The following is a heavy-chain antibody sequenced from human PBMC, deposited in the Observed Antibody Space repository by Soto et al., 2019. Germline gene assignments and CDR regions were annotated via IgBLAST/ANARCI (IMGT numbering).Heavy chain of an antibody. CDR2: INPSLGSA. Sequence: GSVNVSCKASGYTFTSYYMHWVRQAPGEGREWMGIINPSLGSASIVQKFQGGVLMTMDRSTSADDMDLSSLSARATAVYYCARVWGAAAGRNSYYYGTEVWGPGATENVSS. CDR3: ARVWGAAAGRNSYYYGTEV. J-gene: IGHJ6*01. V-gene: IGHV1-46*01. CDR1: GYTFTSYY. D-gene: IGHD6-13*01.